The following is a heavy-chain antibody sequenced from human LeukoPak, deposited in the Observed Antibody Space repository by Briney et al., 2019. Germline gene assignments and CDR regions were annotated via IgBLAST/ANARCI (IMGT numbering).Heavy chain of an antibody. J-gene: IGHJ4*02. CDR3: ARARVMVRGVIGYYFDY. CDR1: GYTFTGYY. D-gene: IGHD3-10*01. CDR2: INPNSGGT. Sequence: ASVKVSCKASGYTFTGYYMHWVRQAPGQGLEWMGRINPNSGGTNYAQKFQGRVTMTRDTSISTAYMELSRLRSDDTAVYYCARARVMVRGVIGYYFDYWGQGTLVTVSS. V-gene: IGHV1-2*06.